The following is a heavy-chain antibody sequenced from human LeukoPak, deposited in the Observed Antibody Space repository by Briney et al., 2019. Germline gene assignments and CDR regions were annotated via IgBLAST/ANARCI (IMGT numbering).Heavy chain of an antibody. CDR1: GASVSSGSYY. V-gene: IGHV4-61*01. Sequence: SETLSLTCTVSGASVSSGSYYWSWIRQPPGKGLEWIGYIYYSGTTNYNPSLKSRVTISVDTSKNQFSLRLSSVTAADTALYYCARGDILTGFYLYYFDYWGQGTLVTVSS. CDR3: ARGDILTGFYLYYFDY. D-gene: IGHD3-9*01. J-gene: IGHJ4*02. CDR2: IYYSGTT.